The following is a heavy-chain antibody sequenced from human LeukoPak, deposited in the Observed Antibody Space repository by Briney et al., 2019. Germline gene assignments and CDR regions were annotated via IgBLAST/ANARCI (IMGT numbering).Heavy chain of an antibody. D-gene: IGHD3-22*01. Sequence: PSQTLSLTCIVSGGSLSSGDYYWSWTRQPPGKGLEGIGYIYYSGSTYYNPSLKSRVTISVDTSKTQFSLKLSSVTAADTAMYYCASSYYYDSSGTGNWFDPWGQGTLVTVSS. V-gene: IGHV4-30-4*01. J-gene: IGHJ5*02. CDR2: IYYSGST. CDR1: GGSLSSGDYY. CDR3: ASSYYYDSSGTGNWFDP.